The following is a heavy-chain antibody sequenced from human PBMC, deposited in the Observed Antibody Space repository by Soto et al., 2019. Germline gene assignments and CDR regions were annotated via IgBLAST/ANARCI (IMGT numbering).Heavy chain of an antibody. J-gene: IGHJ6*02. V-gene: IGHV3-11*01. D-gene: IGHD3-10*01. CDR3: ARAPHYGSGTHYYYVLDV. Sequence: GGSLRLSCEASGITFSDHYMTWIRQAPGKGLEWISYISGTAGTIYYADSVKRRFTISRDNAKNSLFLQLTSLTAEDKAVYYCARAPHYGSGTHYYYVLDVWGPGTMLTVSS. CDR1: GITFSDHY. CDR2: ISGTAGTI.